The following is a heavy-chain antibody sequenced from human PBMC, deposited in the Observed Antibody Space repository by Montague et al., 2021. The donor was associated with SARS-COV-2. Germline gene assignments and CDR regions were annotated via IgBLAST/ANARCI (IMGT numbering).Heavy chain of an antibody. CDR1: GGSISDYY. V-gene: IGHV4-59*01. CDR3: ARGTGYDYYFDC. J-gene: IGHJ4*02. D-gene: IGHD5-12*01. Sequence: SETLSLTCSVSGGSISDYYWNWIRQPPGKGLEWIGYIYYNTGNTKYNSSPQSRVTISLDTSKNQFSLNLRSVTAADTALYFCARGTGYDYYFDCWGLGTLVTVSS. CDR2: IYYNTGNT.